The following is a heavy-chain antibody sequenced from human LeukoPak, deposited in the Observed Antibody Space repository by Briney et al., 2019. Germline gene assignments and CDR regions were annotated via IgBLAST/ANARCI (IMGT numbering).Heavy chain of an antibody. J-gene: IGHJ4*02. CDR2: IYYSGST. D-gene: IGHD2-15*01. V-gene: IGHV4-59*08. CDR3: ARIGSGGRRGGFDY. CDR1: GGSISSYY. Sequence: KTSETLSLTCTVSGGSISSYYWSWMRQPPGKGLEWIGYIYYSGSTNYNPSLKSRVTISVDTSKNQFSLKLSSVTAADTAVYYYARIGSGGRRGGFDYWGQGTLVTVSS.